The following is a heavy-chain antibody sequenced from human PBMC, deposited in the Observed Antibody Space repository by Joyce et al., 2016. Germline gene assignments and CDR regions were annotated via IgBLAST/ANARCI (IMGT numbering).Heavy chain of an antibody. Sequence: QVQLVESGGGVAQPGRSLRLSCAAAGFTFNRYAMQWVRPTPGTGLEWVAVRSTDGSKKFYSDSVKDRFISSRDNSNKMVFVQMNSLRVEDTGVYYCARSPSNSWHTFDSWGQGTLVSVSS. V-gene: IGHV3-30-3*01. J-gene: IGHJ4*02. CDR3: ARSPSNSWHTFDS. CDR2: RSTDGSKK. D-gene: IGHD2-2*01. CDR1: GFTFNRYA.